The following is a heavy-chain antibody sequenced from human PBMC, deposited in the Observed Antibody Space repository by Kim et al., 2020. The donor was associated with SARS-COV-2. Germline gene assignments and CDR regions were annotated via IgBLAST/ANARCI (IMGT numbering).Heavy chain of an antibody. Sequence: SVKVSCKASGGTFSSYAIIWVRQAPGQGLEWMGGIIPIFGTANYAQKFQGRVTITADESTSTAYMELSSLRSEDTAVYYCAGLWFRELFPGYYYMDVWGKGTTVTVSS. CDR3: AGLWFRELFPGYYYMDV. J-gene: IGHJ6*03. CDR2: IIPIFGTA. CDR1: GGTFSSYA. V-gene: IGHV1-69*13. D-gene: IGHD3-10*01.